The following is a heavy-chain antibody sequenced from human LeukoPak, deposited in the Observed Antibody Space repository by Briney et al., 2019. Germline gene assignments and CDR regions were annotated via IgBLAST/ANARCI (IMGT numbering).Heavy chain of an antibody. CDR3: ARGGPGSGWHYYLDY. V-gene: IGHV4-59*01. D-gene: IGHD3-22*01. Sequence: SETLSLTCAVSGGSISTYYWNWIRQPPGKGLEWIGYISYSGATNYDPSLKSRITISLDTSKHQLSLILNSVTAADTAVYYCARGGPGSGWHYYLDYWGQGTLVTVSS. J-gene: IGHJ4*02. CDR2: ISYSGAT. CDR1: GGSISTYY.